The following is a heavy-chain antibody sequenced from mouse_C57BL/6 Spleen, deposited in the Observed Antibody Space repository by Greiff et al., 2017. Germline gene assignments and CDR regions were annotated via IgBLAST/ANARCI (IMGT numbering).Heavy chain of an antibody. J-gene: IGHJ4*01. D-gene: IGHD1-1*01. CDR3: ARSITTVVAPAMHS. CDR1: GYTFTSYW. CDR2: IYPGSGST. V-gene: IGHV1-55*01. Sequence: QVQLQQPGAELVKPGASVKMSCKASGYTFTSYWITWVKQRPGQGLEWIGDIYPGSGSTNYNEKFKSKATLTVDTSSSTAYMQLSSLTSEDSAVYYCARSITTVVAPAMHSWGQGTSVTVSS.